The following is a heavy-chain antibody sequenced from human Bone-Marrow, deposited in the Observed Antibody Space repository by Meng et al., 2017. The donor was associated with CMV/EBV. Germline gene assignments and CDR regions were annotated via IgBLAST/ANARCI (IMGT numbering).Heavy chain of an antibody. V-gene: IGHV4-31*02. D-gene: IGHD3-10*01. CDR3: ARVPSSRGGHNWLDP. J-gene: IGHJ5*02. CDR2: IYYSGST. CDR1: GGSISSGGYY. Sequence: SGGSISSGGYYWSWIRQHPGKDLEWIGYIYYSGSTYYNPSLKSRVSISVDTSKNQFSLKLSSVTAADTAVYYCARVPSSRGGHNWLDPWGQGTLVTVSS.